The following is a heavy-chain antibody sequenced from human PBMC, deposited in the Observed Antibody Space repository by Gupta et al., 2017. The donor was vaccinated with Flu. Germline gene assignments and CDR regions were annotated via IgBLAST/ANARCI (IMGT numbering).Heavy chain of an antibody. V-gene: IGHV3-30*04. CDR3: ARDADYSIYADNWFDP. CDR1: GFTFSSFA. J-gene: IGHJ5*02. CDR2: ISYDGRNK. Sequence: QVQLVESGGGVVQPGRSLRLSCAASGFTFSSFAMHWVRQAPGKGLEWVAVISYDGRNKFYADSVKGRFTISRDNSKNTLYLQMNSLRAEDTAVYYCARDADYSIYADNWFDPWGQGILVTVSS. D-gene: IGHD4-11*01.